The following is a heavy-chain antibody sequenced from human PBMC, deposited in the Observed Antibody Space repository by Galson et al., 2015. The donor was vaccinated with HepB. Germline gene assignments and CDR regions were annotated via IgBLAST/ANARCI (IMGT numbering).Heavy chain of an antibody. CDR1: GFTFSSYG. V-gene: IGHV3-30*18. D-gene: IGHD3-16*01. CDR3: AKSGGTYGGNVFNV. J-gene: IGHJ3*01. CDR2: ISNDGNNK. Sequence: SLRLSCAASGFTFSSYGMHWVRQAPGKGLEWVAVISNDGNNKYYADSVKGRFSISRDNSKNTLYLQMNSLRREDTAVYYCAKSGGTYGGNVFNVWGQGTEVTVSS.